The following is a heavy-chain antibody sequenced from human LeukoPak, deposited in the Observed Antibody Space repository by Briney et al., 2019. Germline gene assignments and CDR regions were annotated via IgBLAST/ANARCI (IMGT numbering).Heavy chain of an antibody. Sequence: GGSLRLSCAASGFTFSSYGMHWVRQAPGKGLEWVAVISYDGSNKYYADSVKGRFTISRDNSKNTLYLQMNSLRAEDTAVYYCVKVITMVRGVIKNYYGMNVWGKGTTVTVSS. D-gene: IGHD3-10*01. J-gene: IGHJ6*04. CDR3: VKVITMVRGVIKNYYGMNV. CDR1: GFTFSSYG. V-gene: IGHV3-30*18. CDR2: ISYDGSNK.